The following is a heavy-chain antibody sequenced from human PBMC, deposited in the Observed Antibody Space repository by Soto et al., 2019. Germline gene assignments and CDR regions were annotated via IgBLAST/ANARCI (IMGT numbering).Heavy chain of an antibody. D-gene: IGHD1-26*01. V-gene: IGHV1-18*01. Sequence: GASVKVSCKASGYIFVNYGIAWVRQAPRQGLEWMGWISPYTGNTHSASKVQGRLTMTTDTSTSTAYMDLGSLTSEDTAVYYCAREAHSGSSDYWGQGTLVTVSS. CDR3: AREAHSGSSDY. CDR1: GYIFVNYG. CDR2: ISPYTGNT. J-gene: IGHJ4*02.